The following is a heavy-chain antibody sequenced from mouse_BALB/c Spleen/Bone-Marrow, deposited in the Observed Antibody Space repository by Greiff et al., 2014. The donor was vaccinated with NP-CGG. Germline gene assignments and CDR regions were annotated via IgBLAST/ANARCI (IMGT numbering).Heavy chain of an antibody. CDR3: ASPYGNYDAMDY. CDR1: GYTFTSYW. J-gene: IGHJ4*01. CDR2: IYPGDGDT. Sequence: VQLQQSGAELARPGASVKLSCKASGYTFTSYWMQWVKQRPGQGLEWIGAIYPGDGDTRYTQKFRGKATLTADTSSNTAYMQLSSLTSEDSAVYFCASPYGNYDAMDYWGQGTSVTVSS. D-gene: IGHD2-1*01. V-gene: IGHV1-87*01.